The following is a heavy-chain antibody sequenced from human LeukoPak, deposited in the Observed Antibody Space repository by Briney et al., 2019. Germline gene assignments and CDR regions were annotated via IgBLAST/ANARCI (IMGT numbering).Heavy chain of an antibody. V-gene: IGHV4-61*02. D-gene: IGHD4-17*01. CDR2: ISSSGST. CDR3: ARDPPLRGHAWFDP. CDR1: GDSISSGDYY. J-gene: IGHJ5*02. Sequence: PSETLSLTCTVSGDSISSGDYYWSWIRQPAGKGLEWIGRISSSGSTNYNPSLKSRVTISVDTSKNQFSLKLSSVTAADTAVYYCARDPPLRGHAWFDPWGQGTLVTVSS.